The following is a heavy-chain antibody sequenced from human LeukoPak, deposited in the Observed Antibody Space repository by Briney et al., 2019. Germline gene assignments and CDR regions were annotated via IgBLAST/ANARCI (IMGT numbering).Heavy chain of an antibody. CDR1: GFTFSSYG. CDR2: IHSGGLT. D-gene: IGHD3-22*01. Sequence: GGSLRLSCAASGFTFSSYGMNWVRQAPGKGLEWVSVIHSGGLTYYADSVKGRFTISRDNSKNSLYLQMNSLRGEDTAVYYCTRGPPNYYDSSAYYPFDYWGQGTLVTVSS. J-gene: IGHJ4*02. CDR3: TRGPPNYYDSSAYYPFDY. V-gene: IGHV3-66*01.